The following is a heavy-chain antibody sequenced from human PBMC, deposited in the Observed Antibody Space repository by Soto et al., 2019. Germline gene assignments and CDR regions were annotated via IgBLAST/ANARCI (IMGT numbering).Heavy chain of an antibody. D-gene: IGHD2-21*01. Sequence: GGSLRLSCAASGFTFSHHGMHWVRQAPDKGLEWLTVVSSDGSIPYDADSVRGRFAISRDNSKNTLYLHMNSLRTEDTAVYYCAKESDYYSNSKWSFDSWGQGILVTVSS. V-gene: IGHV3-30*18. CDR3: AKESDYYSNSKWSFDS. J-gene: IGHJ4*02. CDR1: GFTFSHHG. CDR2: VSSDGSIP.